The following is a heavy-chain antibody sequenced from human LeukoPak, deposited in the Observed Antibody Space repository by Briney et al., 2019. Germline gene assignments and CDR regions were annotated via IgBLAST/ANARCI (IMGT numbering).Heavy chain of an antibody. CDR3: GRVGHYSSVWPKPRDYYYMDV. V-gene: IGHV3-7*01. CDR2: IKQYGSEK. Sequence: RPGGSLRLSCAASGFTFSSYCMSWVRQAPGKGLEWVANIKQYGSEKYYVDSVKGRFTISRDNARNSVYLQMNSLRADDTAVYYCGRVGHYSSVWPKPRDYYYMDVWGKGTTVTISS. CDR1: GFTFSSYC. J-gene: IGHJ6*03. D-gene: IGHD6-19*01.